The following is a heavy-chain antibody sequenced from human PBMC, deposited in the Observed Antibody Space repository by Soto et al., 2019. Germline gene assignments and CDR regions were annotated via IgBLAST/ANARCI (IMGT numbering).Heavy chain of an antibody. CDR1: VGSITNYY. Sequence: SETLSLTCRVSVGSITNYYWSWMRQPPGKGLEWIEYISDSGSTNYIPSLKSRVTISVDRSKNQFSLKLSSVTAADTAVYYCARAGGIAAAGTTVDWFDPWGQGTLVTVSS. CDR2: ISDSGST. V-gene: IGHV4-59*12. J-gene: IGHJ5*02. D-gene: IGHD6-13*01. CDR3: ARAGGIAAAGTTVDWFDP.